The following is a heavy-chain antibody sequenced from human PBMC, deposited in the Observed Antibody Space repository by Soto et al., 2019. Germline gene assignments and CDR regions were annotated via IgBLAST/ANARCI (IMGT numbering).Heavy chain of an antibody. D-gene: IGHD3-22*01. CDR2: INWNGGST. J-gene: IGHJ4*02. CDR1: GFTFDDYG. Sequence: GGSLRLSCAASGFTFDDYGMSWVRQAPGKGLEWVSGINWNGGSTGYADSAKGRFTISRDNAKNSLYLQMNSLRAEDTALYYCARDLGYYDSSGYYYPYYFDYWGQGTLVTVSS. CDR3: ARDLGYYDSSGYYYPYYFDY. V-gene: IGHV3-20*04.